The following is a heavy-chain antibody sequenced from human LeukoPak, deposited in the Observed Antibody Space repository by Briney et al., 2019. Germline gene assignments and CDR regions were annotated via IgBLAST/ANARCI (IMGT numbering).Heavy chain of an antibody. V-gene: IGHV3-11*01. CDR3: AKDTVPYYYGSGDNWFDP. D-gene: IGHD3-10*01. Sequence: PGGSLRLSCAASGFTFSDYYMSWIRQAPGKGLEWVSYISSSGSTIYYADSVKGRFTISRDNAKNSLYLQMNSLRAEDTALYYCAKDTVPYYYGSGDNWFDPWGQGTLVTVSS. CDR1: GFTFSDYY. J-gene: IGHJ5*02. CDR2: ISSSGSTI.